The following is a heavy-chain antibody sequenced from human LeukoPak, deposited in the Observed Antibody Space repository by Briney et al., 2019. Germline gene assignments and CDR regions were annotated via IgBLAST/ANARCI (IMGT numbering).Heavy chain of an antibody. Sequence: ASVKVSCKASGYTFTSYGISWVRQAPGQGLEWMGWISAYNGNTNYAQKLQGRATMTTDTSTSTAYMELRSLRSDDTAVYYCARYAAADPGDWFDPWGQGTLVTVSS. CDR1: GYTFTSYG. J-gene: IGHJ5*02. CDR3: ARYAAADPGDWFDP. V-gene: IGHV1-18*01. CDR2: ISAYNGNT. D-gene: IGHD6-13*01.